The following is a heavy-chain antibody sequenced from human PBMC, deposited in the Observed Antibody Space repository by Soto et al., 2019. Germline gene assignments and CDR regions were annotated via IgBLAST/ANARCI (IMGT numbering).Heavy chain of an antibody. CDR1: GYTLTELS. V-gene: IGHV1-24*01. J-gene: IGHJ4*02. CDR2: FDPEDGET. D-gene: IGHD6-19*01. CDR3: ATDSSSGFTFDY. Sequence: ASVKVSCKVSGYTLTELSMHWVRQAPGKGLEWMGGFDPEDGETIYAQKFQGRVTTTEDTSTDTAYMELSSLRSEDTAVYYCATDSSSGFTFDYWGQGTLVTVSS.